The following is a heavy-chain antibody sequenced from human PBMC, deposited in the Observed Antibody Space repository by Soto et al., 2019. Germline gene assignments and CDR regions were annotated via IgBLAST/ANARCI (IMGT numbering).Heavy chain of an antibody. J-gene: IGHJ4*02. CDR1: GFTFSKYW. Sequence: EVQLVESGGGLVQPGGSLRLSCAASGFTFSKYWMTWVRQPPGKGLEWVGNIKEDGREEFSVDSVKGRFTISRDNAKNSLYLQMNSLRAEDTAVYYGARRYDCSGRYYVAYWGQGTLVTVSS. CDR2: IKEDGREE. CDR3: ARRYDCSGRYYVAY. D-gene: IGHD3-10*01. V-gene: IGHV3-7*01.